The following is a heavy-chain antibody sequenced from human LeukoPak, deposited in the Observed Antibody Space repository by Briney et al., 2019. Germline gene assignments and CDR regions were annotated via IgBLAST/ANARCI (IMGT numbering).Heavy chain of an antibody. CDR1: GFTFSDYY. J-gene: IGHJ5*02. D-gene: IGHD3-10*01. V-gene: IGHV3-11*04. Sequence: GGSLRLSCAASGFTFSDYYMSWIRQAPGKGLEWVSYISSSGSIISYADSMKGRFTISRDNAKNSLFLQMNSLRAEDTAVYYCARFTSTYYGSGGEPWGQGTLVTVSS. CDR2: ISSSGSII. CDR3: ARFTSTYYGSGGEP.